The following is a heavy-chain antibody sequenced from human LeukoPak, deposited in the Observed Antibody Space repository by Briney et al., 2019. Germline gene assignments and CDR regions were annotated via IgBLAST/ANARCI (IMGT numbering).Heavy chain of an antibody. CDR3: ARDLIYGSGEY. CDR2: ISRSSNYK. D-gene: IGHD3-10*01. J-gene: IGHJ4*02. Sequence: SGGSLRLSCAASGFSFSSYSMHWVRQAPGKGLEWFSSISRSSNYKFYADSVKGRFTISRDNAKNSLYLQMNSLRAEDTAVYYCARDLIYGSGEYWGQGTLVTVSS. V-gene: IGHV3-21*01. CDR1: GFSFSSYS.